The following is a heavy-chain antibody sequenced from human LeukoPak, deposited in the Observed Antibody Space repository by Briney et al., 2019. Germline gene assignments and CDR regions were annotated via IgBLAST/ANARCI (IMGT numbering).Heavy chain of an antibody. V-gene: IGHV3-74*01. CDR3: ARGSRYSSSWRALDY. J-gene: IGHJ4*02. Sequence: PGGSLRLSCAASGFTFSSYWMHWVRQAPGKGLVWVSRINTDGSSTSYADSVKGRFTVSRDNAKNTLYLQMNSLRAEDTAVYYCARGSRYSSSWRALDYWGQGTLVTVSS. CDR2: INTDGSST. D-gene: IGHD6-13*01. CDR1: GFTFSSYW.